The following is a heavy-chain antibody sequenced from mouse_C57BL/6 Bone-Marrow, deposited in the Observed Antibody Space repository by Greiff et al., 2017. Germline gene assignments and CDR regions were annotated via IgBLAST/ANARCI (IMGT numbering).Heavy chain of an antibody. CDR1: GYTFTSYW. J-gene: IGHJ1*03. Sequence: QVQLQQPGAELVKPGASVKLSCKASGYTFTSYWMPGLEWIGEIDPSDSYTNYNQKFKGKATLTVDTSSSTAYMPLSSLTSEDSAVYYCASEGYRSYWYFDVWGTGTTVTVSS. V-gene: IGHV1-50*01. CDR3: ASEGYRSYWYFDV. D-gene: IGHD2-2*01. CDR2: IDPSDSYT.